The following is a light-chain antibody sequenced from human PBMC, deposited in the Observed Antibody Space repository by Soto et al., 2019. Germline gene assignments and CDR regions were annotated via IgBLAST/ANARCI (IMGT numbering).Light chain of an antibody. CDR3: QTWGTGIRV. Sequence: QSVLTQSPSASASLGASVKLTCTLSSGHSSYAIAWHQQQPEKGPRYLMKLNNDGSHTKGDGIPDRFSGSSSGAERYLTISSLQSDDEADYYCQTWGTGIRVFGGGTKLTVL. CDR2: LNNDGSH. V-gene: IGLV4-69*01. J-gene: IGLJ3*02. CDR1: SGHSSYA.